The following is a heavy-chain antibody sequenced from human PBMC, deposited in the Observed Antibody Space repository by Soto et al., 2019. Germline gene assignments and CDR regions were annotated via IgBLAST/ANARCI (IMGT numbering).Heavy chain of an antibody. CDR1: WYSFCFFW. Sequence: APVKGSCKGSWYSFCFFWINLVRQAPGQGLEWMGWINPSDGNRNFAQKFEDRVTMTTATSTNTVFLELRSLKSDDTAIYYCARGRLRGYDSSGFYSWGQGTMVTVSS. D-gene: IGHD3-22*01. V-gene: IGHV1-18*01. J-gene: IGHJ4*02. CDR2: INPSDGNR. CDR3: ARGRLRGYDSSGFYS.